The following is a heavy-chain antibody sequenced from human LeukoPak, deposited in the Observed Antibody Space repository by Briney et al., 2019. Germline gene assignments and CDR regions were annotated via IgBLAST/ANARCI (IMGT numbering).Heavy chain of an antibody. CDR2: IVGSGGAT. V-gene: IGHV3-23*01. CDR3: ARAVTGSYYTGLGY. CDR1: GLPFSDYA. J-gene: IGHJ4*02. Sequence: PGVSLRLSCAGSGLPFSDYAMPWVRQATGKGLEWVSGIVGSGGATYYADSVKCRFTISRDNSKNTLYLQMNSLRAEDTAIYYCARAVTGSYYTGLGYWGQGTLVTVSS. D-gene: IGHD3-10*01.